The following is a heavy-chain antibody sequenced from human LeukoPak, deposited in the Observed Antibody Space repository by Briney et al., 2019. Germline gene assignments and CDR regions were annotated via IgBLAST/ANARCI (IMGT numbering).Heavy chain of an antibody. CDR2: IYPGDSDT. J-gene: IGHJ6*02. V-gene: IGHV5-51*01. D-gene: IGHD6-19*01. CDR3: ARGVVGQWPDYYYYGMDV. CDR1: GYSFTSYW. Sequence: GESLKISCKGSGYSFTSYWIGWVRQMPGKGLEWMGIIYPGDSDTRYSPSFQGQVTISADKSISTAYLRWSSLKASDTAMYYCARGVVGQWPDYYYYGMDVWGQGTTVTVSS.